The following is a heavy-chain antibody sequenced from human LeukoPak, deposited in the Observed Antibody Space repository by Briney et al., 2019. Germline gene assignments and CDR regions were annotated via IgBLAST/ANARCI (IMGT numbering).Heavy chain of an antibody. V-gene: IGHV4-4*02. CDR3: ARPGIGGAFDI. D-gene: IGHD3-3*01. CDR2: IYHSGST. CDR1: GGSISSPNW. Sequence: SETLSLTCAVSGGSISSPNWLSWVRQPPRKGLEWIGEIYHSGSTNYNPSLKSRVTISIDRPKNQFSLKLTSVTAADTAIYYCARPGIGGAFDIWGQGTMVTVFS. J-gene: IGHJ3*02.